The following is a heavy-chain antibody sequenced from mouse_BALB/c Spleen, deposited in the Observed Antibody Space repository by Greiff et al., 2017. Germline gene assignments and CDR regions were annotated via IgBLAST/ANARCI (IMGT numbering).Heavy chain of an antibody. Sequence: VQLQQSGPGLVKPSQSLSLTCTVTGYSITSDYAWNWIRQFPGNKLEWMGYISYSGSTSYNPSLKSRISITRDTSKNQFFLQLNSVTTEDTATYYCARRRSLYAMDYWGQGTSVTVSS. J-gene: IGHJ4*01. CDR1: GYSITSDYA. V-gene: IGHV3-2*02. CDR2: ISYSGST. CDR3: ARRRSLYAMDY.